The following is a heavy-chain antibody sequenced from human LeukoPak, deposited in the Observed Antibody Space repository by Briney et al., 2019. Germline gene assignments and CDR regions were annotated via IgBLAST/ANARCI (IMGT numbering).Heavy chain of an antibody. Sequence: SETLSLTCTVSGGSISSGSYYWRWIRQPAGKGLEWIGRIDTSGSTNYNPSIKSRVTISVDTSKNQFSLKLSSVTAADTAVYYCARASGGVANEFFAIDYYYYYMDVWGKGTTVTVSS. CDR2: IDTSGST. V-gene: IGHV4-61*02. CDR1: GGSISSGSYY. D-gene: IGHD3-16*01. CDR3: ARASGGVANEFFAIDYYYYYMDV. J-gene: IGHJ6*03.